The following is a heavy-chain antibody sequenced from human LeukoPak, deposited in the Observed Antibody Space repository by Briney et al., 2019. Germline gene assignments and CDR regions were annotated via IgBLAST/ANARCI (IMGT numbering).Heavy chain of an antibody. D-gene: IGHD5-12*01. V-gene: IGHV4-4*09. CDR1: GGSISSCY. CDR2: IYTSGST. CDR3: ARSSGYDFRKYFDY. Sequence: SETLSLTCTVYGGSISSCYWSWIRQPPGKGLEWIGYIYTSGSTNYNPSLKSRVTISVDTSKNQFSLKLSSVTAADTAVYYCARSSGYDFRKYFDYWGQGTLVTVSS. J-gene: IGHJ4*02.